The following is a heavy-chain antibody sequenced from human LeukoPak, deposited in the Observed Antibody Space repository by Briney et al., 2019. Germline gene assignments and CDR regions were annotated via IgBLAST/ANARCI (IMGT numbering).Heavy chain of an antibody. V-gene: IGHV3-23*01. J-gene: IGHJ6*04. Sequence: PGGSLRLSCAASGFTFSSYAMSWVRQAPGEGLEWVSGITATADSTYYADSVRGRFTISRDNSKNTLYLQMNSLRAEDTAIYYCARGVGRFTSGHVDVWGKGTTVTVSS. D-gene: IGHD1-26*01. CDR3: ARGVGRFTSGHVDV. CDR2: ITATADST. CDR1: GFTFSSYA.